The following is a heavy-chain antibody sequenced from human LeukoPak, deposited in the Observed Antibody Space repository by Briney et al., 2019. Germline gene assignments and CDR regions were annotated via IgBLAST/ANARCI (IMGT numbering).Heavy chain of an antibody. D-gene: IGHD4-11*01. CDR2: LGTDGTYT. CDR3: VRDPSNSGNWFDL. V-gene: IGHV3-74*01. Sequence: PGGSLGLSCAASGFNLRDYWMHWVRQAPGKGLVWVSRLGTDGTYTNYADSVKGRSTISRDNAKNTLYLQMDSLRAEDTAFYYCVRDPSNSGNWFDLWGQGTLVTVSS. CDR1: GFNLRDYW. J-gene: IGHJ5*02.